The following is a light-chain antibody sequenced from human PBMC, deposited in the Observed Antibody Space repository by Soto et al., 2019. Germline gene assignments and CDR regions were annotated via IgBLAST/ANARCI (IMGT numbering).Light chain of an antibody. V-gene: IGKV1-39*01. CDR1: QSISSS. Sequence: DIQMTQSPSSLSASVGDRVTITCRASQSISSSLNWYQQKPGKAPNLLIYAASSWQSVVPSRFSGSGSGTDFTLTISRLQPEDFATYYCHQSYSTPKTFGPGTKLEIK. CDR3: HQSYSTPKT. CDR2: AAS. J-gene: IGKJ2*01.